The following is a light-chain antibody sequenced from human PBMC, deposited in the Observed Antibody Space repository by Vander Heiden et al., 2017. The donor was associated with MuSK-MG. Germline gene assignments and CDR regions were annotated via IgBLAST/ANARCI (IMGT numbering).Light chain of an antibody. V-gene: IGKV1-33*01. CDR3: QQYDNLPHFT. CDR1: QDISNY. J-gene: IGKJ3*01. CDR2: DAS. Sequence: DIQMTQSPSSLSASVGDRVTITCQASQDISNYLNWYQQKPGKAPKLLIYDASNLETGVPSRFSGSGYGTDFTFTISSRQPEDIAPYYCQQYDNLPHFTFGHGTKVDIK.